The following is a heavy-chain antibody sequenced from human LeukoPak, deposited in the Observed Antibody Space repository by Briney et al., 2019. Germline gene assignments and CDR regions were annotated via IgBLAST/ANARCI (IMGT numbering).Heavy chain of an antibody. CDR2: ISGSGAST. CDR1: GFTFSSYA. Sequence: GGSLRLSCAASGFTFSSYAMSWVRQAPGKGLEWVSAISGSGASTYYADSVKGRFTISRDNSKNTLYLQMNSLRAEDTAVYYCARQKRNDYSNVNWFDPWGQGTLVTVSS. CDR3: ARQKRNDYSNVNWFDP. V-gene: IGHV3-23*01. D-gene: IGHD4-11*01. J-gene: IGHJ5*02.